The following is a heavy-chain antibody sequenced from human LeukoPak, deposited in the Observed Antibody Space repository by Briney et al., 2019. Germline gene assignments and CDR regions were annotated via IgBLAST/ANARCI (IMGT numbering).Heavy chain of an antibody. Sequence: GASVKVSRKASGYTFTSYGISWVRQAPGQGLEWMGWISAYNGNTNYAQKLQGRVTMTTDTSTSTAYMELRSLRSDDTAVYYCARVRSGYQLLSALDYWGQGTLVTVSS. D-gene: IGHD2-2*01. V-gene: IGHV1-18*01. CDR2: ISAYNGNT. CDR3: ARVRSGYQLLSALDY. J-gene: IGHJ4*02. CDR1: GYTFTSYG.